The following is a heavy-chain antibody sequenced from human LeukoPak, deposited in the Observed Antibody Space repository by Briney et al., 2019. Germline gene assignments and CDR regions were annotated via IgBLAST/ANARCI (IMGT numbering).Heavy chain of an antibody. V-gene: IGHV4-34*01. CDR1: GGSFSGYY. CDR2: INHRGSN. D-gene: IGHD2-2*01. Sequence: PSDPLSLPCAVYGGSFSGYYWRWIRQPPGEGLEWIGEINHRGSNNYNPSLKGRVTISVDTSKNQFSLKLSSGDAADRAVYYWACSSTNYYYYGMDVWGQGTTVSVSS. CDR3: ACSSTNYYYYGMDV. J-gene: IGHJ6*02.